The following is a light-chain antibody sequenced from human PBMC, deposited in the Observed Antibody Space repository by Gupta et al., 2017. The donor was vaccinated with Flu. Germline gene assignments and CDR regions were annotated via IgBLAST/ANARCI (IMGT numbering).Light chain of an antibody. J-gene: IGLJ3*02. V-gene: IGLV1-40*01. Sequence: QSGLTQPPSVSGAPGQRLTISCPGSSSNLGAGYDVHWYQQLPGTAPKLLLYGNNHRPSGVPDRFSGSKSGTSASLAITGLQADDEAEYYCQSYDSSLRGSVFGGGTKLTVL. CDR2: GNN. CDR1: SSNLGAGYD. CDR3: QSYDSSLRGSV.